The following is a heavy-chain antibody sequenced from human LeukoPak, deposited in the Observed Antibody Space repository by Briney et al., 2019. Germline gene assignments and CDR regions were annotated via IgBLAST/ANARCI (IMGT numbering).Heavy chain of an antibody. J-gene: IGHJ5*02. CDR3: TRDREHGTPEA. D-gene: IGHD1-26*01. CDR1: GGSFTDYY. Sequence: SETLSLTCTVSGGSFTDYYWGWIRQPPGKGLEWIGSIYYRGNTFYNPSLRNRVSISIDTSKGRFSLNLNSVTAADTAVDFCTRDREHGTPEAWGQGTLVTVA. V-gene: IGHV4-39*07. CDR2: IYYRGNT.